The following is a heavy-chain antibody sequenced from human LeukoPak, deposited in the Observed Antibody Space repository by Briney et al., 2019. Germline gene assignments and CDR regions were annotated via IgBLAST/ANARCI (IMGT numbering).Heavy chain of an antibody. CDR2: INHSGST. V-gene: IGHV4-34*01. D-gene: IGHD3-22*01. CDR1: GGSFSGYY. CDR3: TRAPSSGPFDY. J-gene: IGHJ4*02. Sequence: SETLSLTCAVYGGSFSGYYWSWIRQPPGKGLEWIGKINHSGSTNYNPSLKSRVTISVDTSKNQFSLKLSSVTAADTALYYCTRAPSSGPFDYWGQGTLVTVSS.